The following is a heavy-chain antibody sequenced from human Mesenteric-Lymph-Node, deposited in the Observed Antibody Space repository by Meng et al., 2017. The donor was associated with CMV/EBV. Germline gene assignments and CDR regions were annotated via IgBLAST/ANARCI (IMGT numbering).Heavy chain of an antibody. J-gene: IGHJ4*02. D-gene: IGHD3-3*01. CDR2: IYYSGNT. Sequence: SETLSLTCTVSGGSISSGIYYWGWIRQPPGKRLEWIGNIYYSGNTYYNPSLKSRVTISVDTSKNQFSLRLSSVTAADTAVYYCARNIGGYYNWGQGTLVTVSS. CDR1: GGSISSGIYY. V-gene: IGHV4-39*01. CDR3: ARNIGGYYN.